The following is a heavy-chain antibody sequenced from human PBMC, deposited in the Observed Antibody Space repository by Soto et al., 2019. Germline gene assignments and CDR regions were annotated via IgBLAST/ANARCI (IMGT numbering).Heavy chain of an antibody. CDR2: IWYDGSNK. Sequence: QVQLVESGGGVVQPGRSLRLSCAASGFTFSSYGMHWVRQAPGKGLEWVAVIWYDGSNKYYADSVKGRFTISRDNSKNTLYLQMNSLRAEDTAVYYCARELKYGDYPGEFEYWGQGTLVTVSS. D-gene: IGHD4-17*01. CDR1: GFTFSSYG. CDR3: ARELKYGDYPGEFEY. V-gene: IGHV3-33*01. J-gene: IGHJ4*02.